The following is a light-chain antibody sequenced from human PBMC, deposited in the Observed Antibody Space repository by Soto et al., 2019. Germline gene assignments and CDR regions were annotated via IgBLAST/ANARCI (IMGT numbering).Light chain of an antibody. Sequence: IVLTQSPGTLSLSPGERATLSCRASQSVSVNSLAWYQQKGGQAPRLLIYSASTRATGVPDRFSGTGSGTDFALTIIRLETDDSAVYYCQQYGSSPRTFGQGTKVDIK. CDR1: QSVSVNS. V-gene: IGKV3-20*01. J-gene: IGKJ1*01. CDR2: SAS. CDR3: QQYGSSPRT.